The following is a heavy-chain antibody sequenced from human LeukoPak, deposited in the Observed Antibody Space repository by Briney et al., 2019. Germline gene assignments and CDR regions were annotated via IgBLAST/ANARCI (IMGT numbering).Heavy chain of an antibody. J-gene: IGHJ4*02. CDR1: GFTFSTYA. Sequence: PGGSLRLSCAASGFTFSTYAMSCVRQAPGKGLEWVSAFSGHSHNAYSADSVTGRFTITRDNSKNMLYLQTNTLIAGHTAVYYCARHPDYWGQGTLVTVSS. CDR2: FSGHSHNA. V-gene: IGHV3-23*01. CDR3: ARHPDY.